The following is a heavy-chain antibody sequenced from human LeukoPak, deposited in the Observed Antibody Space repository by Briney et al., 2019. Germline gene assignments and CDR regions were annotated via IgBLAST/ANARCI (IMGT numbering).Heavy chain of an antibody. CDR1: GYSISSGYY. Sequence: SETLSLTCTVSGYSISSGYYWSWIRQPPGKGLEWIGSIYHSGSTYYNPSLKSRVTVSVDTSKNQFSLKLSSVTAADTAVYYCARYYDYVWGSYRSYWFDPWGQGTLVTVSS. J-gene: IGHJ5*02. D-gene: IGHD3-16*02. CDR2: IYHSGST. CDR3: ARYYDYVWGSYRSYWFDP. V-gene: IGHV4-38-2*02.